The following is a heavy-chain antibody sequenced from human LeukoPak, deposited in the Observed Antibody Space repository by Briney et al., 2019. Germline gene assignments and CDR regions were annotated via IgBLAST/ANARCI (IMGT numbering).Heavy chain of an antibody. J-gene: IGHJ4*02. CDR1: GGSISSSSYY. D-gene: IGHD3-22*01. Sequence: SETLSLTCTVSGGSISSSSYYWGWIRQPPGKGLEWIGSIYYSGSTYYNPSLKSRVTISVDTSKNQFSLKLSSVTAADTAVYYCARGYDSSGYYSDDWGQGTLVTVSS. CDR2: IYYSGST. V-gene: IGHV4-39*07. CDR3: ARGYDSSGYYSDD.